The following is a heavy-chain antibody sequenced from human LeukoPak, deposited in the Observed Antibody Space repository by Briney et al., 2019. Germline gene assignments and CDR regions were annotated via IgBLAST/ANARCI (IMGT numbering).Heavy chain of an antibody. Sequence: PSETLSFTCAVSGYSISSGYYWGWIRQPPGKGLEWIGSIYHSGSTYYNPSLKSRVTISVDTSKNQFSLKLSSVTAADTAVYYCARADSGYDFHYWGQGTLVTVSS. CDR1: GYSISSGYY. V-gene: IGHV4-38-2*01. CDR2: IYHSGST. J-gene: IGHJ4*02. D-gene: IGHD5-12*01. CDR3: ARADSGYDFHY.